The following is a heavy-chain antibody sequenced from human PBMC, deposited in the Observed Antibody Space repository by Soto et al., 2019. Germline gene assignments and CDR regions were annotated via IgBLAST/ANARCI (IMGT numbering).Heavy chain of an antibody. J-gene: IGHJ5*02. V-gene: IGHV4-4*07. CDR3: ARDEYYDSNNWFDP. CDR1: GGSVRTYY. D-gene: IGHD3-22*01. CDR2: IYSTGSG. Sequence: SETLSLTCSVSGGSVRTYYWSWIRQPAGKGLEWIGRIYSTGSGNYNPSLRSRVTMSVDTSSNQISLRLSSATAADTAVYYCARDEYYDSNNWFDPWGQGTLVTVSS.